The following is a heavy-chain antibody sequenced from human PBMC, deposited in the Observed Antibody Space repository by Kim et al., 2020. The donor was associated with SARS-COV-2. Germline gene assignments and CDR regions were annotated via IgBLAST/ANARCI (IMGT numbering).Heavy chain of an antibody. V-gene: IGHV4-31*03. CDR1: GGSISSGGYY. J-gene: IGHJ4*02. CDR2: IYYSGST. CDR3: ARNPGYSSGWLDY. Sequence: SETLSLTCTVSGGSISSGGYYWSWIRQHPGRGLEWIGYIYYSGSTYYNPSLKSRVTISVDTSKNQFSLKLSSVTAADTAVYYCARNPGYSSGWLDYWGQGTLVTVSA. D-gene: IGHD6-19*01.